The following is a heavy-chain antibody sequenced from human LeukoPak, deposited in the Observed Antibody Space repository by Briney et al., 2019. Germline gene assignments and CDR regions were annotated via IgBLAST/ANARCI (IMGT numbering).Heavy chain of an antibody. D-gene: IGHD6-13*01. CDR2: IYYSGST. J-gene: IGHJ4*02. CDR3: ARDRAIAAAGTYFDY. CDR1: GGSISSYY. Sequence: SETLSLTCTVSGGSISSYYWSWIRQPPGKGLEWIGYIYYSGSTNYNLSLKSRVTISVDTSKNQFSLKLSSVTAADTAVYYCARDRAIAAAGTYFDYWGQGTLVTVSS. V-gene: IGHV4-59*01.